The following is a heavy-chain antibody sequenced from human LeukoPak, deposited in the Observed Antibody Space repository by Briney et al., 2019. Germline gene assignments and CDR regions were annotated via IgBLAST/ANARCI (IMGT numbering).Heavy chain of an antibody. Sequence: PSETLSLTCTVSGGSMSSTDYYWGWIRQPPGKGLEWIGHVDYSGRAYYNPSLTSRLTMSMDTSKSQFSLKLNSVTAADTAVYYCARVYDYCWGSFRSAYFDYWGQGALVTVSS. CDR1: GGSMSSTDYY. V-gene: IGHV4-39*07. D-gene: IGHD3-16*02. CDR3: ARVYDYCWGSFRSAYFDY. CDR2: VDYSGRA. J-gene: IGHJ4*02.